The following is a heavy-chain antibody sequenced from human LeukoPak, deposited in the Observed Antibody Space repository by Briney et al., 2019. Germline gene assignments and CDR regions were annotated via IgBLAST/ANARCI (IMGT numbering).Heavy chain of an antibody. CDR1: GFIFSNYA. CDR2: IASSGNT. Sequence: GGSLRLSRAASGFIFSNYAMAWVRQAPGKGVQWVSTIASSGNTHYADSVKSRFTTSRDNTNNTLYLQMNSLRAEDTALYYRAKYCSGGNCYSGLYWGQGTLVTVSS. J-gene: IGHJ4*02. V-gene: IGHV3-23*01. D-gene: IGHD2-15*01. CDR3: AKYCSGGNCYSGLY.